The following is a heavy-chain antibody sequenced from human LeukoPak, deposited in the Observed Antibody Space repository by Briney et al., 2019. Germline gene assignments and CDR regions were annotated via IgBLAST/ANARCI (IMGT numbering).Heavy chain of an antibody. CDR2: ISSSSSTI. J-gene: IGHJ6*03. CDR1: GFTFSSYS. CDR3: ARAVPAANLMDV. V-gene: IGHV3-48*04. D-gene: IGHD2-2*01. Sequence: GGSLRLSRAASGFTFSSYSMNWVRQAPGKGLEWVSYISSSSSTIYYADSVKGRFTISRDNAKNSLYLQMNSLRAEDTAVYYCARAVPAANLMDVWGKGTTVTVSS.